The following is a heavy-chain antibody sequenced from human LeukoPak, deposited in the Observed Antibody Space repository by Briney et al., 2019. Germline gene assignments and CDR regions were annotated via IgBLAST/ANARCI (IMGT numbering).Heavy chain of an antibody. J-gene: IGHJ5*02. CDR1: GFTFSSYE. V-gene: IGHV3-48*03. Sequence: GGSLRLSCAASGFTFSSYEMNWVRQAPGKGLEWVSYISSSGSTIYYADSVKGRLTISRDNAKNSLYLQMNSLRAEDTAVYYCARDSGLLWFGEPRGQGTLVTVSS. CDR3: ARDSGLLWFGEP. D-gene: IGHD3-10*01. CDR2: ISSSGSTI.